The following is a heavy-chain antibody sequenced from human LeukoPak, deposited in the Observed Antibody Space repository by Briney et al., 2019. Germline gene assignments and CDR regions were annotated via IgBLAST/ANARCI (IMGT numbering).Heavy chain of an antibody. Sequence: GGSLRFSCAASGFTFSSYSMNWVRQAPGKGLEWVSSISSSSSYIYYADSVKGRFTISRDNAKNSLYLQMNSLRVEDTAVYYCARDYYDSSSLDYWGQGTLVTVSS. V-gene: IGHV3-21*01. D-gene: IGHD3-22*01. J-gene: IGHJ4*02. CDR2: ISSSSSYI. CDR3: ARDYYDSSSLDY. CDR1: GFTFSSYS.